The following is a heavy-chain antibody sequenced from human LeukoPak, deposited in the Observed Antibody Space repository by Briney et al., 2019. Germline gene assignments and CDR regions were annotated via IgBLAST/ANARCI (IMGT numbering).Heavy chain of an antibody. Sequence: SGGSLRLSCAASGFTFSSYGMHWVRQAPGKGLEWVAVIWYDGSNKYYAGSVKGRFTISRDNSKNTLYLQMNSLRAEDTAVYYCARGVGGYNPRPLDYWGQGTLVTVSS. CDR1: GFTFSSYG. CDR3: ARGVGGYNPRPLDY. J-gene: IGHJ4*02. V-gene: IGHV3-33*01. D-gene: IGHD5-24*01. CDR2: IWYDGSNK.